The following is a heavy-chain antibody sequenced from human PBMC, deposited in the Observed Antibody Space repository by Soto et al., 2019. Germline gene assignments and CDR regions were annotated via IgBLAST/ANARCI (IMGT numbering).Heavy chain of an antibody. V-gene: IGHV4-39*07. Sequence: SETLSLTCTVSGDSIGKSKYYWGWIRQPPGKGLEWIGSVFYNGNTYHNPSLKSRVTMSVDTSNNQFSLRLSSVTAADTSVYYCARTLDYGHMDVWGKGTTVTVSS. CDR1: GDSIGKSKYY. CDR2: VFYNGNT. CDR3: ARTLDYGHMDV. D-gene: IGHD3-16*01. J-gene: IGHJ6*03.